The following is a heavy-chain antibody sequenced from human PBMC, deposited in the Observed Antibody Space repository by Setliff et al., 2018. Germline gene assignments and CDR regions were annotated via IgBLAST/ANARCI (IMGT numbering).Heavy chain of an antibody. CDR2: IGAYTGNT. J-gene: IGHJ4*02. V-gene: IGHV1-18*01. Sequence: ASVKVSCKASGYTLINYGISWVRQAPGQGLEWMGWIGAYTGNTYSAQRFQGRVTLTTDTSTSTAYMELGSLTSDDTAVYYCARDRKSSPEHYYFDYWGQGTLVTVSS. CDR3: ARDRKSSPEHYYFDY. CDR1: GYTLINYG.